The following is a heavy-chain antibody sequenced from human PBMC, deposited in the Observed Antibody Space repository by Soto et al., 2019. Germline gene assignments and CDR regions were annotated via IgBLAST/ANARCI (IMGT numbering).Heavy chain of an antibody. J-gene: IGHJ3*02. V-gene: IGHV3-9*01. CDR1: GFTFDDYA. CDR2: LSWNSGSI. D-gene: IGHD2-2*01. CDR3: AKVRGPRYAPDDAFDI. Sequence: EVQLVESGGGLAQPGRSLRLSCAASGFTFDDYAMRWVRQAPGKGLEWVSGLSWNSGSIGYADSVKGRFTISRDNAKNSLDLQMNSLRAEDTALYYCAKVRGPRYAPDDAFDIWGQGTMVTVSS.